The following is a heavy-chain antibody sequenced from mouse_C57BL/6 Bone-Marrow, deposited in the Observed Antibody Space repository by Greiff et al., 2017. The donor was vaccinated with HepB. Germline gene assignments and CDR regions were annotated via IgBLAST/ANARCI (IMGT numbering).Heavy chain of an antibody. J-gene: IGHJ3*01. V-gene: IGHV1-82*01. CDR2: IYPGDGDT. CDR1: GYAFSSSW. Sequence: QVQLQQSGPELVKPGASVKISCKASGYAFSSSWMNWVKQRPGKGLEWIGRIYPGDGDTNYNGKVKGKATLTADKSSSTAYMQLSSLTSEDSAVYFCARGDSQAWFAYWGQGTLVTVSA. D-gene: IGHD3-3*01. CDR3: ARGDSQAWFAY.